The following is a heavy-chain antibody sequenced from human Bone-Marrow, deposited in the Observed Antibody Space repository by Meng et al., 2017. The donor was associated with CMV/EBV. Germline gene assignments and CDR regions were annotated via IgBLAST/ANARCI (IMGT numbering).Heavy chain of an antibody. D-gene: IGHD6-6*01. V-gene: IGHV3-23*01. CDR3: ARGDSSSSGGYYYGMDV. CDR2: ISGSGGST. J-gene: IGHJ6*02. CDR1: GFTFSSYA. Sequence: GESLKISCAASGFTFSSYAMSWVRQAPGKGLEWVSTISGSGGSTYYADSVTGRFTISRDNSKNTLYLQMNSLRAEDTAVYYCARGDSSSSGGYYYGMDVWGQGTTVTVSS.